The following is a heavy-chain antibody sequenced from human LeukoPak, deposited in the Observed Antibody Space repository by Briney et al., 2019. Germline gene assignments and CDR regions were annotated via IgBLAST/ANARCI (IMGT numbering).Heavy chain of an antibody. CDR3: ARILYCTSISCYSS. CDR1: GFTFGSYL. V-gene: IGHV3-74*01. CDR2: IDPDGSNT. J-gene: IGHJ1*01. D-gene: IGHD2-2*01. Sequence: PGGSLRLSCTASGFTFGSYLMHWVRQAPGKGLVWVSRIDPDGSNTTYADSVKGRFTISRDNAKNTLYLQMNSLRAEDTAVYYCARILYCTSISCYSSWGQGTLVTVSS.